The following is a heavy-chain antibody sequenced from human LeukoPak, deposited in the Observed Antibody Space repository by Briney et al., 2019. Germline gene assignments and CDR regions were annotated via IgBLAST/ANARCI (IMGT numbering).Heavy chain of an antibody. CDR3: ACLTTADAFDI. CDR1: GGSLSSYY. V-gene: IGHV4-59*01. CDR2: IYYSGST. Sequence: SETLSLTCTVFGGSLSSYYWSWIRQPPGKGVEWIGYIYYSGSTNYNPSLKSGVTISVDTSKNQFSLKLSSVTAADTAVYYCACLTTADAFDIWGQGTMVTVSS. D-gene: IGHD3-22*01. J-gene: IGHJ3*02.